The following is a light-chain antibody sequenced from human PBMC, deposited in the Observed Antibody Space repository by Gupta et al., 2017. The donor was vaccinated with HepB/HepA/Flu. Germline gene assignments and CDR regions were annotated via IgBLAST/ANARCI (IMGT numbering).Light chain of an antibody. CDR1: NIGSKS. J-gene: IGLJ2*01. CDR2: YDS. CDR3: QVWDSSSDHPGLV. V-gene: IGLV3-21*04. Sequence: SYVLTQPPSVSVAPGKTARITCGGNNIGSKSVHWYQQKPGQAPVLVIYYDSDRPSGIPERFSGSNSGNTATLTISRVEAADEADYYCQVWDSSSDHPGLVFGGGTKLTVL.